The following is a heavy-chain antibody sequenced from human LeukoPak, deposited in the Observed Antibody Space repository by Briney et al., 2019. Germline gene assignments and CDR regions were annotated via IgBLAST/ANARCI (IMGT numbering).Heavy chain of an antibody. CDR1: GFTFDDYV. J-gene: IGHJ4*01. CDR3: AKEITYYYGSGSSTFDY. Sequence: GRSLRLSCAASGFTFDDYVMHWVRQAPGKGLEWVSGISWNSGSIGYADSVKGRFTISRDNAKNSLYLQMNSLRAEDTALYYCAKEITYYYGSGSSTFDYWGQGTLVTVSS. V-gene: IGHV3-9*01. D-gene: IGHD3-10*01. CDR2: ISWNSGSI.